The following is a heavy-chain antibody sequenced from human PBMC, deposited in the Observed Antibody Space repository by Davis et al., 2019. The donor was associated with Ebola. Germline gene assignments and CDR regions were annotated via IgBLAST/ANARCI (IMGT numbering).Heavy chain of an antibody. D-gene: IGHD3-10*01. CDR3: TSTVYYYGSLAGY. J-gene: IGHJ4*02. V-gene: IGHV3-15*01. CDR1: GFTFSNAW. Sequence: PGGSLRLSCAASGFTFSNAWMSWVRQAPGKGLEWVGRIKSKTDGGTTDYAAPVKGRFTISRDDSKNTLYLQMNSLKTEDTAVYYCTSTVYYYGSLAGYWGRGTLVTVSS. CDR2: IKSKTDGGTT.